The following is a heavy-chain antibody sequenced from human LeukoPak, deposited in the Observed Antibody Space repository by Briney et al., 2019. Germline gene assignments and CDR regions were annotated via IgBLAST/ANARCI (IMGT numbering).Heavy chain of an antibody. V-gene: IGHV3-15*04. CDR1: GFTFSNAW. CDR3: TTVYYYDSSGYYDYFDY. CDR2: IEIKTDGGTT. D-gene: IGHD3-22*01. Sequence: GGSLRLSCAASGFTFSNAWMSWVRQAPGKGLEWVGRIEIKTDGGTTDYAAPVKGRFTISRDDSKNTLYLQMNSLKTEDTAVYYCTTVYYYDSSGYYDYFDYWGQGTLVTVSS. J-gene: IGHJ4*02.